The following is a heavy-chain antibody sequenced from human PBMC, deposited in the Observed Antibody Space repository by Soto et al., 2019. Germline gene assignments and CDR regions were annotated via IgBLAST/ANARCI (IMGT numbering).Heavy chain of an antibody. Sequence: GGSLRLSCAASGFTFSIYSMNWVRQAPGKGLEWVSYISSSSTIYYADSVKGRFTISRDNAKNSLYLQMNSLRDEDTAVYYCARVSCYYGMDVWGQGTTVTVSS. CDR3: ARVSCYYGMDV. J-gene: IGHJ6*02. V-gene: IGHV3-48*02. CDR2: ISSSSTI. CDR1: GFTFSIYS.